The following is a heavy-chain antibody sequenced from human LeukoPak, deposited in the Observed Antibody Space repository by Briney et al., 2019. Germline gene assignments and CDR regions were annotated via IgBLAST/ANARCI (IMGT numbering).Heavy chain of an antibody. CDR1: GYTFTSYY. V-gene: IGHV1-46*01. Sequence: GASVKVSCKASGYTFTSYYMHWVRQAPGQGLEWMGIINPSGGSTSYAQKFQGRVTMTRDTSTSTVYMELSSLRSEDTAVYYCARDGPATVVTWDAFDIWGQGTMVTVSS. D-gene: IGHD4-23*01. CDR3: ARDGPATVVTWDAFDI. J-gene: IGHJ3*02. CDR2: INPSGGST.